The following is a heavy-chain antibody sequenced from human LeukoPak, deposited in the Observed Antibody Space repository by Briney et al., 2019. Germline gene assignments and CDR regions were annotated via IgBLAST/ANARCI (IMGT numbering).Heavy chain of an antibody. CDR2: INHSGST. Sequence: SETLSLTCAVYGGSFSGYYWSWIRQPPGKGLEWIGEINHSGSTNYNPSLKSRVTISVDTSKNQFSLKLSSVTAADTAVYYCAREGPGTYYYDSSGYFPLDYWGQGTLVTVSS. D-gene: IGHD3-22*01. V-gene: IGHV4-34*01. J-gene: IGHJ4*02. CDR1: GGSFSGYY. CDR3: AREGPGTYYYDSSGYFPLDY.